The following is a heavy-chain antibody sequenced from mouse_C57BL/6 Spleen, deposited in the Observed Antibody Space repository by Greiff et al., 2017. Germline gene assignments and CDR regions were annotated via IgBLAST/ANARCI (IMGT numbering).Heavy chain of an antibody. V-gene: IGHV1-19*01. D-gene: IGHD1-1*01. CDR3: ARSGYGSFPFAY. CDR2: INPYNGGT. CDR1: GYTFTDYY. Sequence: EVQLQQSGPVLVKPGASVKMSCKASGYTFTDYYMNWVKQSHGKSLEWIGVINPYNGGTSYNQKFKGKATLTVEKSSSTAYMELNSLTSEDSAVYYCARSGYGSFPFAYWGQGTLVTVSA. J-gene: IGHJ3*01.